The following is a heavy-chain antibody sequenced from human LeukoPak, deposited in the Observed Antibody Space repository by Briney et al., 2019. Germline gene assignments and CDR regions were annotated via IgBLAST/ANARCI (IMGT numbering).Heavy chain of an antibody. Sequence: GGSLRLSCAASGFTFSSYWMHWVRQAPGKGLVWVSRINTDGSSTSYADSVKGRFTISRDNAKNTLYLQMNSLRAEDTAVYYCARTIGVDYDFWSHMDVWGKGTTVTVSS. CDR1: GFTFSSYW. D-gene: IGHD3-3*01. CDR2: INTDGSST. V-gene: IGHV3-74*01. CDR3: ARTIGVDYDFWSHMDV. J-gene: IGHJ6*03.